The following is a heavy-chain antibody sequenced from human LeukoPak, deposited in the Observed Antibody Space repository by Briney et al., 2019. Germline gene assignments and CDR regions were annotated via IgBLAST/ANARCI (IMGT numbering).Heavy chain of an antibody. D-gene: IGHD6-13*01. CDR1: GGSFSGYY. V-gene: IGHV4-34*01. Sequence: SETLSLTCAVYGGSFSGYYWSWIRQPPGKGLEWIGEINHSGSTNYNPSLKSRVTISVDTSKNQFSLKLSSVTAADTAVYYCARGATDFTYSSSWYYYYGMDVWGQGTTVTVSS. CDR2: INHSGST. CDR3: ARGATDFTYSSSWYYYYGMDV. J-gene: IGHJ6*02.